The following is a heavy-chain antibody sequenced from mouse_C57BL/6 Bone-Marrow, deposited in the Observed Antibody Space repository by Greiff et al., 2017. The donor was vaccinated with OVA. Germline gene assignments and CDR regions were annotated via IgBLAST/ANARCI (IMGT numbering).Heavy chain of an antibody. J-gene: IGHJ4*01. CDR3: ARLRGGYAMDY. D-gene: IGHD2-12*01. CDR2: IYPRSGNT. CDR1: GYTFTSYG. Sequence: VKLVESGAELARPGASVKLSCKASGYTFTSYGISWVKQRTGQGLEWIGEIYPRSGNTYYNEKFKGKATLTADKSSSTAYMELRSLTSEDSAVYFCARLRGGYAMDYWGQGTSVTVSS. V-gene: IGHV1-81*01.